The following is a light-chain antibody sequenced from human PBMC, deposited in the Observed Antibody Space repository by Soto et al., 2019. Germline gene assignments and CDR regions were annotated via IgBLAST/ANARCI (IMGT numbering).Light chain of an antibody. V-gene: IGLV1-44*01. CDR3: AAWDGSLNVVL. Sequence: QAVVTQPPSASGTHGQRVTISCSGSSSNIGTNTVNWYQQLPGSAPQLLLYSTNQRPSGVPGRFSGSKSGTSASLAISGLQSDDEADYYCAAWDGSLNVVLFGGGTKLTVL. CDR1: SSNIGTNT. CDR2: STN. J-gene: IGLJ2*01.